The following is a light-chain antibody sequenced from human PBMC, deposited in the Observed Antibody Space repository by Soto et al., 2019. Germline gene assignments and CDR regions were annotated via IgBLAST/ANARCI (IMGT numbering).Light chain of an antibody. CDR2: SIN. J-gene: IGLJ2*01. CDR3: AAWDDSLNGVL. V-gene: IGLV1-44*01. CDR1: SSNIGGNP. Sequence: QSVLTQPPSASGTPGQRVTISCSGSSSNIGGNPVSWYQHLPGTAPKLLIYSINKRPSGVPDRFSGSKSGTSASLAISGLLSEDEADYFCAAWDDSLNGVLFGGGTKLTVL.